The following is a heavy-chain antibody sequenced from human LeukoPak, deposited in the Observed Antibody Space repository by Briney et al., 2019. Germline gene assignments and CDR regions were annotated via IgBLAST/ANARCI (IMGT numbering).Heavy chain of an antibody. CDR1: GFTFSDYY. CDR2: ISSIGSTI. V-gene: IGHV3-11*01. CDR3: ASFWAAAGNAPSIDY. Sequence: GGSLRLSCAASGFTFSDYYMSWIRQAPGKGLEWVSHISSIGSTIYYADSVKGRFTISRDNAKNSLYLQMNSLRAEDTAVYYCASFWAAAGNAPSIDYWGQGTLVTVSS. J-gene: IGHJ4*02. D-gene: IGHD6-13*01.